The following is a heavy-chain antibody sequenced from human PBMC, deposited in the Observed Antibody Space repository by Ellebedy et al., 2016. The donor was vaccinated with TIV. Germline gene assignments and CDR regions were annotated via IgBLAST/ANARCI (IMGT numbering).Heavy chain of an antibody. V-gene: IGHV2-70*17. J-gene: IGHJ4*02. Sequence: SGPTLVKPTQTLTLTCTFSGFSLSTSRLSVSWIRQPPGKALEWLARIDWDDDKFYSTSLRTRVTISKDSSENQVVLTMTNMDPEDTATYYCARISSDWGFDYWGQGALVTVSS. CDR1: GFSLSTSRLS. CDR3: ARISSDWGFDY. CDR2: IDWDDDK. D-gene: IGHD2-21*01.